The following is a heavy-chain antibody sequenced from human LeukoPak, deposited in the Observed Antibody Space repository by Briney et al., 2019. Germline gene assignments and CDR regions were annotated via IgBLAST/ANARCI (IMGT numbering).Heavy chain of an antibody. J-gene: IGHJ5*02. CDR1: GYSFTSYW. V-gene: IGHV5-51*01. CDR2: IYPGDSDT. D-gene: IGHD2-2*01. CDR3: ARGGYSSGTSCYGDNWFDP. Sequence: GESQKISCKGSGYSFTSYWIGWVRQMPGKGLEWMGIIYPGDSDTRYSPSFQGQVTISADKSISTAYLQWSSLKASDTAMYYCARGGYSSGTSCYGDNWFDPWGQGTLVTVSS.